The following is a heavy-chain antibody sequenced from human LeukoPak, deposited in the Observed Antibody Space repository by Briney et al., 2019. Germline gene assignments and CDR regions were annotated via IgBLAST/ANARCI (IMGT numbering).Heavy chain of an antibody. CDR2: IYAGDTDT. V-gene: IGHV5-51*01. CDR1: GYSCTSYW. Sequence: GASLNISCKGSGYSCTSYWIGWVRPMPGKGLELMGIIYAGDTDTRYSPSFQGHITISADNSTSTAYQQWSSLKDSDTATYYCARSLPGTMLRGYGMDVWGQGTTVSVPS. CDR3: ARSLPGTMLRGYGMDV. J-gene: IGHJ6*02. D-gene: IGHD3-10*01.